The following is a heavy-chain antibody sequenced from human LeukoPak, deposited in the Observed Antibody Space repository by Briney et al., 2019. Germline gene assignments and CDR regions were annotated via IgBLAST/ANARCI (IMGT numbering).Heavy chain of an antibody. CDR3: ARDQARKPDY. Sequence: GGSLRLSCAASGFTFSSYWMHWVRQAPGKGLVWVSIIRSDGSSATYADSVKGRFTISSDNVKNTLYLQMNSLRVEDTAVYYCARDQARKPDYWGQGTLVTVSS. D-gene: IGHD1-14*01. CDR1: GFTFSSYW. V-gene: IGHV3-74*01. J-gene: IGHJ4*02. CDR2: IRSDGSSA.